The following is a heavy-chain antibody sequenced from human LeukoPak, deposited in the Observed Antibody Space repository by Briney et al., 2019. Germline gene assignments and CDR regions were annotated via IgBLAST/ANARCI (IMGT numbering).Heavy chain of an antibody. CDR3: AREIAAAGTTQFDY. CDR1: GYTFTGYY. CDR2: INPNSGGT. Sequence: ASVKVSCKASGYTFTGYYMHWVRQAPGQGLEWMGWINPNSGGTNYAQKFQGRVTMTRDTSISTAYMELSRLRSDDTAVYYCAREIAAAGTTQFDYWGQGTLVTVSS. D-gene: IGHD6-13*01. J-gene: IGHJ4*02. V-gene: IGHV1-2*02.